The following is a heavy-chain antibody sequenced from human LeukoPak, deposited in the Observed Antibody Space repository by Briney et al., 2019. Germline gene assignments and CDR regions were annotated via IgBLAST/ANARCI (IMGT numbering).Heavy chain of an antibody. J-gene: IGHJ4*02. Sequence: GGSLRLSCAASGFTFDDYAMHWVRQAPGKGLEWVSGISWNSGSIGYADSVKGRFTISRDNAKNSLYLQMNSLRAEDTALYYCAKDPRDGVAVAGNGCWGQGTLVTVSS. CDR1: GFTFDDYA. CDR2: ISWNSGSI. V-gene: IGHV3-9*01. D-gene: IGHD6-19*01. CDR3: AKDPRDGVAVAGNGC.